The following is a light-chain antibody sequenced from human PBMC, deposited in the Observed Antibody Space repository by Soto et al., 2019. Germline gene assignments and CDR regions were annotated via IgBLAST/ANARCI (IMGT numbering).Light chain of an antibody. V-gene: IGKV3-11*01. Sequence: EIVLTQSPATLSVSPGERVTLSCRASQSVSTSLAWYQQKPGQAPKVLIYDESNRAVGVPSTFSGSVSGTVFTLSISNLEPEDFPVYYCHQRSTWPPFTFGPGTKGD. CDR3: HQRSTWPPFT. J-gene: IGKJ3*01. CDR1: QSVSTS. CDR2: DES.